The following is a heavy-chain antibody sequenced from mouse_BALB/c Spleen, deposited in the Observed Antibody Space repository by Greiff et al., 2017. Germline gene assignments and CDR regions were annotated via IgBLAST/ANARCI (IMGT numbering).Heavy chain of an antibody. V-gene: IGHV7-3*02. Sequence: EVKLVESGGGLVQPGGSLRLSCTTSGFTFTDYYMSWVRQPPGKALEWLGFIRNKTNGYTTGYSASVRGRFTISRDNSQSILYLQMNTLRAEDSATYYCARLRWYFDVWGAGTTVTVSS. CDR2: IRNKTNGYTT. CDR3: ARLRWYFDV. J-gene: IGHJ1*01. CDR1: GFTFTDYY.